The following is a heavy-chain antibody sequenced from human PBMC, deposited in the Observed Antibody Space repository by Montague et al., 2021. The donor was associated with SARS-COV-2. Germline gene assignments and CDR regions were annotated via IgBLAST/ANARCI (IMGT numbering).Heavy chain of an antibody. CDR3: ARATLDITMIVVVITAIDYYFDY. Sequence: SETLSLTCTVYGGSFSGYYWSWIRQPPGKGLEWIGEIHHSGSTNYNPSLKSRVTISVDTSKNQFSLKLSSVTAAGTAVYYCARATLDITMIVVVITAIDYYFDYWGQGNLVTVSS. D-gene: IGHD3-22*01. CDR2: IHHSGST. V-gene: IGHV4-34*01. J-gene: IGHJ4*02. CDR1: GGSFSGYY.